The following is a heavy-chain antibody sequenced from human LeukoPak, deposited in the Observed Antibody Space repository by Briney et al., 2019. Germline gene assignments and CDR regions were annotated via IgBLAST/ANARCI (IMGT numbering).Heavy chain of an antibody. CDR1: GYTFTSYY. CDR3: ARDLAASDYDILTGYSNGMDV. CDR2: INPSGGST. J-gene: IGHJ6*04. D-gene: IGHD3-9*01. V-gene: IGHV1-46*01. Sequence: ASVKVSCKASGYTFTSYYMHWVRQAPGQGLEWMGIINPSGGSTSYAQKFQGRVTMTRDMSTSTVYMELSSLRSEDTAVYYCARDLAASDYDILTGYSNGMDVWGKGTTVTVSS.